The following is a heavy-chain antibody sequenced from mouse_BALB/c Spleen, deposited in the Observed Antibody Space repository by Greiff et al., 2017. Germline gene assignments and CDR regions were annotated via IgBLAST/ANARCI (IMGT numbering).Heavy chain of an antibody. CDR2: IDTSDSYT. CDR3: ARYYDGYLAWFAY. J-gene: IGHJ3*01. CDR1: GYTFTDYW. V-gene: IGHV1-69*01. Sequence: QVQLQQPGAELVMPGASVKMSCKASGYTFTDYWMHWVKQRPGQGLEWIGAIDTSDSYTSYNQKFTGKATLTVDESSSTAYMQLSSLTSEDSAVYYCARYYDGYLAWFAYWGQGTLVTVSA. D-gene: IGHD2-3*01.